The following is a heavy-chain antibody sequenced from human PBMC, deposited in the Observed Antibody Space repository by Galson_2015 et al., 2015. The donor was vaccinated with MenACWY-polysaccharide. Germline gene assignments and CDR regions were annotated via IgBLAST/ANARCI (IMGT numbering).Heavy chain of an antibody. V-gene: IGHV3-30-3*01. Sequence: SLRLSCAASGFTFSSYAIHWVRQAPGKGLEWVAVISYDASNKYYRDSVKGRVTLSRNNSKNTVFPEMNSLRAEDTGVYYCARDYCSRTSCSGMDVWGQGTTVTVSS. CDR1: GFTFSSYA. CDR3: ARDYCSRTSCSGMDV. D-gene: IGHD2-15*01. CDR2: ISYDASNK. J-gene: IGHJ6*02.